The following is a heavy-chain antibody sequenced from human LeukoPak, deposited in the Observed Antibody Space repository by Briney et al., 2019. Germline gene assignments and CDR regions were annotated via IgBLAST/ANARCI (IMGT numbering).Heavy chain of an antibody. V-gene: IGHV3-74*01. J-gene: IGHJ3*02. Sequence: GGSLRLSCAASGFTFSSYWMHWVRQASGKGLVWVSSIKSDGSSTSYADSVKGRLTISRDNARNTLYLQMNSLRTEDTAVYYCATRNGHAFDIWGQGTMVTVSA. D-gene: IGHD2-8*01. CDR2: IKSDGSST. CDR3: ATRNGHAFDI. CDR1: GFTFSSYW.